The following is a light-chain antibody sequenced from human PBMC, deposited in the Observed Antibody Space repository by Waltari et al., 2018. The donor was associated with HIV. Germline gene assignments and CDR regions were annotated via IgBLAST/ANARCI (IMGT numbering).Light chain of an antibody. CDR2: SNN. V-gene: IGLV1-44*01. CDR1: TSNIGTTV. CDR3: ATWDDTPTGHVL. Sequence: QSVPAQPPSVSGTPGQRVTISCSGTTSNIGTTVVNWYQQVPGTAPKLLISSNNQRPSGVPDRFSGFKSGTSASLAINGLQSEDEADYYCATWDDTPTGHVLFGGGTKVTVL. J-gene: IGLJ2*01.